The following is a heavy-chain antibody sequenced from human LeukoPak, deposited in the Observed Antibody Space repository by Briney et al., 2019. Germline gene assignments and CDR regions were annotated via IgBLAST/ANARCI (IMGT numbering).Heavy chain of an antibody. V-gene: IGHV3-21*01. J-gene: IGHJ3*02. CDR1: GFTFSGYS. Sequence: GGSLRLSCAGSGFTFSGYSMNWVRQAPGKGLEWVSAIGSRSSSIYYADSVKGRFTIYRDNAKNSLYLQMHSLRAEDTAVYYCARESGNSAGEAFDIWGQGTLVTVSS. D-gene: IGHD4-23*01. CDR2: IGSRSSSI. CDR3: ARESGNSAGEAFDI.